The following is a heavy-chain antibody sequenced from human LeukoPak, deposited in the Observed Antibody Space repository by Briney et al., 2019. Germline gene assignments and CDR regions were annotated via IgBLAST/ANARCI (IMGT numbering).Heavy chain of an antibody. V-gene: IGHV5-51*01. Sequence: GESLKISCKGSGYSFTSYWIGWVRQMPGKGLEWMGIIYPGDSDTRYSPSFQGQVTISADKSISTAYLQWSSLKASDTAMYYCARRGGLIGLIYCGGDCYAFDIWGQGTMVTVSS. CDR2: IYPGDSDT. D-gene: IGHD2-21*02. CDR1: GYSFTSYW. CDR3: ARRGGLIGLIYCGGDCYAFDI. J-gene: IGHJ3*02.